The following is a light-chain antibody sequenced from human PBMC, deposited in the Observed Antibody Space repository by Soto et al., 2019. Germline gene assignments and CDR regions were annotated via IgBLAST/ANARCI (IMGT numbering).Light chain of an antibody. Sequence: EFVLTQSPGTLSLSPGERATLSCRASQSVSSSYLAWYQQKPGQAPRLLIYGASSRATGIPDRFSGSGSGTDFTLTISRLEPEDFAVYYCQQYGSSQTFGQGTKLEIK. V-gene: IGKV3-20*01. CDR2: GAS. CDR1: QSVSSSY. CDR3: QQYGSSQT. J-gene: IGKJ2*01.